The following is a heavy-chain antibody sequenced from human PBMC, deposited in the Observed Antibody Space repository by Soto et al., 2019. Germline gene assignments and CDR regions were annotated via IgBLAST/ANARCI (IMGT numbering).Heavy chain of an antibody. J-gene: IGHJ4*02. CDR3: VRTSHYGSGTWNFDY. Sequence: EVQLVESGGGLVQPGRSLRLSCAASGFTLSDHYMDWVRQAPGKGLEWVGRTRNKANSYTTEYAASVKGRFIVSSDDSMNSLYLQMNSLKTEDTAMYYCVRTSHYGSGTWNFDYWGQGTLVTVSS. D-gene: IGHD3-10*01. V-gene: IGHV3-72*01. CDR2: TRNKANSYTT. CDR1: GFTLSDHY.